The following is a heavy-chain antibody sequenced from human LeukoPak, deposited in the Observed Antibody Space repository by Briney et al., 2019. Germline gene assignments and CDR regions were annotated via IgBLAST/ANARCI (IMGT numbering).Heavy chain of an antibody. CDR1: GFTFSDFY. CDR2: ISSSGSTI. J-gene: IGHJ3*02. D-gene: IGHD3-16*01. V-gene: IGHV3-11*01. CDR3: AEYRESSHAFDI. Sequence: GGSLRLSCAASGFTFSDFYMSWIRQAPGKGLEWVSYISSSGSTIYYADSVKGRFTISRDNAKNSLYLQMNSLRAEDTAVYYCAEYRESSHAFDIWGQGTMVTVSS.